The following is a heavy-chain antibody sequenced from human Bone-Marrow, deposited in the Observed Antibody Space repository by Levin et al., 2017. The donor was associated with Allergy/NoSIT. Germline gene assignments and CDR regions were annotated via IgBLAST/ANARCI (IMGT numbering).Heavy chain of an antibody. V-gene: IGHV1-2*02. CDR1: GYSFSNYY. J-gene: IGHJ4*02. CDR3: ARDLRGGFIHFDY. Sequence: NPGGSLRLSCKASGYSFSNYYIHWVRQAPGQGLEWMGWINPNSGGTLYAKKFQGRVTLTWDTSITTAYMELSTLGSDDTAFYYCARDLRGGFIHFDYWGQGTLVTVSS. D-gene: IGHD3-16*01. CDR2: INPNSGGT.